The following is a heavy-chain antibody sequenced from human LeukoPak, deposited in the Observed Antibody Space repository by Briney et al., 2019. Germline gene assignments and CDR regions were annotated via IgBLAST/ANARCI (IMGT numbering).Heavy chain of an antibody. CDR3: ARSPRAGIAVAGTGSFDY. CDR2: INHSGST. CDR1: GFTFSSYA. Sequence: WGSLRLSCAASGFTFSSYAMSWVRQAPGKGLEWIGEINHSGSTNYNPSLKSRVTISVDTSKNQFSLKLSSVTAADTAVYYCARSPRAGIAVAGTGSFDYWGQGTLVTVSS. J-gene: IGHJ4*02. V-gene: IGHV4-34*01. D-gene: IGHD6-19*01.